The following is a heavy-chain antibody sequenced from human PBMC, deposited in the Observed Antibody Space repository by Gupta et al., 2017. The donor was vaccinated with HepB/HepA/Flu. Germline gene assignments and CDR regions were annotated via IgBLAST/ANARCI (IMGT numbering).Heavy chain of an antibody. CDR3: AKAGYDYETNYFDY. V-gene: IGHV3-9*01. D-gene: IGHD5-12*01. J-gene: IGHJ4*02. Sequence: YGDSVKGRFTISRDNAKNSLYLQMNSLRAEDTALYYCAKAGYDYETNYFDYWGQGTLVTVSS.